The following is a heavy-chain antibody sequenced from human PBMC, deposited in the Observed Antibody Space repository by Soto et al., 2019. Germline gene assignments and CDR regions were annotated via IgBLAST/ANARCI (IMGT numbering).Heavy chain of an antibody. CDR2: INPNSGGT. V-gene: IGHV1-2*04. J-gene: IGHJ6*03. CDR1: GYTFTGYY. Sequence: GASVKVSCKASGYTFTGYYMHWVRQAPGQGLEWMGWINPNSGGTNYAQKFQGWVTMTRDTSISTAYMELSRLRSDDTAVYYCARGTAGDFWSGYYSSTYMDVWGKVTTVTVSS. CDR3: ARGTAGDFWSGYYSSTYMDV. D-gene: IGHD3-3*01.